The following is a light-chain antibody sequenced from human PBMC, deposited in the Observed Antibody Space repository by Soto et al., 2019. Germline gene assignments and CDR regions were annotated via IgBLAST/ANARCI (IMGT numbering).Light chain of an antibody. CDR1: QSVSSY. V-gene: IGKV3-11*01. CDR2: DAS. J-gene: IGKJ3*01. Sequence: EVVLTQSPATLSLSPGERATLSCRASQSVSSYLAWYQQKPGQTPRLLIYDASNRATGIPARFSGSGSGTDFTLTISSLEPEDFEVYFCQQRGNWPPTFGPGTKVDI. CDR3: QQRGNWPPT.